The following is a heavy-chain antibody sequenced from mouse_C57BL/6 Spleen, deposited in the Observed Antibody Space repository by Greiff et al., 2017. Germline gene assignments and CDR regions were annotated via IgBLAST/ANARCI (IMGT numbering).Heavy chain of an antibody. V-gene: IGHV14-4*01. Sequence: VQLQQSGAELVRPGASVKLSCTASGFNIKDDYMHWVKQRPEQGLEWIGWIDPENGDTEYASKFQGKATITADTSSNTAYLQLSSLTSEDTAVYYCTTSGNFAWFAYWGQGTLVTVSA. D-gene: IGHD2-1*01. J-gene: IGHJ3*01. CDR1: GFNIKDDY. CDR3: TTSGNFAWFAY. CDR2: IDPENGDT.